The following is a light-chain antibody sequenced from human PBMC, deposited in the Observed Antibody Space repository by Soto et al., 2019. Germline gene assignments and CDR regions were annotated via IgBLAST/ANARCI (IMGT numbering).Light chain of an antibody. CDR1: QNIRSNY. J-gene: IGKJ1*01. CDR3: QQYGSSPSWT. V-gene: IGKV3-20*01. CDR2: GAS. Sequence: EIVLTQSPGTLSLSPGQRATLSCRASQNIRSNYVAWFQQTPGQAPRLLIYGASSRATVIPDRFSGSGSGTDFTLTISRLEPEDFAVYYCQQYGSSPSWTFGQGTKVDIK.